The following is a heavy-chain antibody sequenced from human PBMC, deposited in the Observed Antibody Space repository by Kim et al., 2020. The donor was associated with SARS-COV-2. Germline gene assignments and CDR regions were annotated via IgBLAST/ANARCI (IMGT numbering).Heavy chain of an antibody. CDR2: LSTDGTDK. CDR1: GFIFTSYS. D-gene: IGHD2-15*01. J-gene: IGHJ4*02. CDR3: VREDTTYWVLVY. Sequence: GGSLRLSCAASGFIFTSYSLNWVRQAPGKGLEWVSSLSTDGTDKYYAESVKGLFTISRDNAKNSLYLQMNNLRAEDTALYYSVREDTTYWVLVYWGQGTLGTVSS. V-gene: IGHV3-21*04.